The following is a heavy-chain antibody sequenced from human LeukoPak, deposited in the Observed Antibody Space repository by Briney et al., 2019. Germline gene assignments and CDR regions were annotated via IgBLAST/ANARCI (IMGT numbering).Heavy chain of an antibody. Sequence: SQTLSLTCTVSGGSISSGGYYWSWIRQHPGKGLEWIGYIYYSGSTYYNPSLKSRVTISVDTSKNQFSLKLSSVTAADTAVYYCARGRHDYSSSHPKGELDYWGQGTLVTVSS. J-gene: IGHJ4*02. CDR2: IYYSGST. V-gene: IGHV4-31*03. CDR3: ARGRHDYSSSHPKGELDY. CDR1: GGSISSGGYY. D-gene: IGHD6-13*01.